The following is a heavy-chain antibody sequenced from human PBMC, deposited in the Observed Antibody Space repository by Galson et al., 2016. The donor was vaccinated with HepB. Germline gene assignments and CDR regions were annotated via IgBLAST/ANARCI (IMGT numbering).Heavy chain of an antibody. CDR2: MKPDGSEK. CDR3: AREGQQLALKTFDY. V-gene: IGHV3-7*01. Sequence: SLRLSCAASGFTFGTTWMNWVRQAPGKGLEWVANMKPDGSEKYYVDSVKGRFTISRDNAKNSLYLQMNSLRDEDTAVYYCAREGQQLALKTFDYWGQGTLVTVSS. CDR1: GFTFGTTW. D-gene: IGHD6-13*01. J-gene: IGHJ4*02.